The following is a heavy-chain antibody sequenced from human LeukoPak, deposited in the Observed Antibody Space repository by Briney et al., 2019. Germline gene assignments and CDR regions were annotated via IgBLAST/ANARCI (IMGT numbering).Heavy chain of an antibody. D-gene: IGHD4-23*01. CDR2: INPNSGGT. J-gene: IGHJ5*02. Sequence: GASVKVSCKASGYTFTGYYMHWVRQAPGQGREWMGRINPNSGGTNYAQKFQGRVTMTRDTSISTAYMELSRLRSDDTAVYYCARRSGNYGWFDPWGQGTLVTVSS. V-gene: IGHV1-2*06. CDR1: GYTFTGYY. CDR3: ARRSGNYGWFDP.